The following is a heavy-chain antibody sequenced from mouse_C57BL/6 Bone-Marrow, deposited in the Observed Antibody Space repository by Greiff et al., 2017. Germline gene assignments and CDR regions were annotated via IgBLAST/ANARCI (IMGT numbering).Heavy chain of an antibody. V-gene: IGHV1-64*01. J-gene: IGHJ2*01. D-gene: IGHD1-1*01. CDR2: IHPNSGST. CDR3: AGQLLFDD. CDR1: GYTFTSYW. Sequence: QVQLQQSGAELVKPGASVKLSCKASGYTFTSYWMHWVRQRPGQGLEWIGMIHPNSGSTNYNEKFKSKATLTVDQSSSTAYIQLSSLTSEESSFYYCAGQLLFDDWGQGTTLTVSS.